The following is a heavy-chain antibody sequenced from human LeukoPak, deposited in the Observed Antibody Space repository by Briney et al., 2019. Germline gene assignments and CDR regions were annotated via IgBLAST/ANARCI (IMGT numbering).Heavy chain of an antibody. V-gene: IGHV3-23*01. D-gene: IGHD2-2*01. CDR2: ISGSGGST. Sequence: PGGSLRLSCAASGFTFSSYAMSWVRQAPGKGLEWVSAISGSGGSTYYADSVKGRFTISRDNSKNTPYLQMNSLRAEDTAVYYCAKDKDRGYCSSTSCYNFDYWGQGTLVTVSS. J-gene: IGHJ4*02. CDR1: GFTFSSYA. CDR3: AKDKDRGYCSSTSCYNFDY.